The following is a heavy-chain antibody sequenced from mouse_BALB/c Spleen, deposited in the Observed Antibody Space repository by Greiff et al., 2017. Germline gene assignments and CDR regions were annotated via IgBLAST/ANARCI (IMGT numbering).Heavy chain of an antibody. CDR3: AKSEVRENAMDY. CDR2: ISTYYGDA. J-gene: IGHJ4*01. CDR1: GYTFTDYA. Sequence: QVQLQQSGAELVRPGVSVKISCKGSGYTFTDYAMHWVKQSHAKSLEWIGVISTYYGDASYNQKFKGKATMTVDKSSSTAYMELARLTSEESAIYYCAKSEVRENAMDYWGQGTSVTVSS. D-gene: IGHD2-14*01. V-gene: IGHV1S137*01.